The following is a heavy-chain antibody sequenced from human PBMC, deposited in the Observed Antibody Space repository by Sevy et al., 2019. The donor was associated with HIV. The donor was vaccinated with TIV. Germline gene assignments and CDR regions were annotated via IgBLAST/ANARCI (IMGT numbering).Heavy chain of an antibody. CDR3: ARIRFYCSSTNCYWPGYYYYYMDV. J-gene: IGHJ6*03. D-gene: IGHD2-2*01. Sequence: SETLSLTCAVYGGSFSGYYWSWIRQPPGKGLEWIGEINHSGSTNYNPSLKSRVTISVDTSKNQFSLKLSSVTAADTAVYYCARIRFYCSSTNCYWPGYYYYYMDVWGKGTTVTVSS. CDR2: INHSGST. CDR1: GGSFSGYY. V-gene: IGHV4-34*01.